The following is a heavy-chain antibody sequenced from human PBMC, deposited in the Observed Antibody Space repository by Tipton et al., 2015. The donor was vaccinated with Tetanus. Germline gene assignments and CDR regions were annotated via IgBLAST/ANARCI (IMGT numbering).Heavy chain of an antibody. CDR3: ARAERWLQFGGNWFDP. D-gene: IGHD5-24*01. V-gene: IGHV4-4*07. CDR1: GGSISSYY. Sequence: TLSLTCTVSGGSISSYYWSWIRQPAGKGLEWIGRIYTSGSTNYNPPLKSRVTMSVDTSKNQFSLKLSSVTAADTAVYYCARAERWLQFGGNWFDPWGQGTLVTVSS. CDR2: IYTSGST. J-gene: IGHJ5*02.